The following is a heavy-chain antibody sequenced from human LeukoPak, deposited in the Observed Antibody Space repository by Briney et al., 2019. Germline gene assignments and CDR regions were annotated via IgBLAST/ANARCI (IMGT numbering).Heavy chain of an antibody. CDR3: ARVRGGGHWFDP. D-gene: IGHD2-15*01. CDR1: GYSISSGYY. V-gene: IGHV4-38-2*02. Sequence: SETLSLTCTVSGYSISSGYYWGWIRQPPGKGLEWIGSIYHSGSTYYNPSLKSRVTISVDTAKNQFSLKLSSVTAADTAVYYCARVRGGGHWFDPWGQGTLVTVSS. CDR2: IYHSGST. J-gene: IGHJ5*02.